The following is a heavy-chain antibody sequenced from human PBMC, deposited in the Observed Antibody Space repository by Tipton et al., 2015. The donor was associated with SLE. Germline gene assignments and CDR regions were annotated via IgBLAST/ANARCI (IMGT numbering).Heavy chain of an antibody. Sequence: TLSLTCAVSGYSISSGYYWGWIRQPPGKGLEWIGSIYYSGSTYYNPSLKSRVTISVDTSKNQFSLKLSSVTAADTAVYYCARLGVIARGEWTIDYWGQGTLVTVSS. V-gene: IGHV4-38-2*01. CDR2: IYYSGST. CDR3: ARLGVIARGEWTIDY. D-gene: IGHD3-10*01. J-gene: IGHJ4*02. CDR1: GYSISSGYY.